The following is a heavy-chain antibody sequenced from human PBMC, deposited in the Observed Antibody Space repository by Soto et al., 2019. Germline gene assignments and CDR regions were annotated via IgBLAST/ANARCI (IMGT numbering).Heavy chain of an antibody. CDR2: IVPMFAAP. D-gene: IGHD3-10*01. J-gene: IGHJ6*02. Sequence: QVLLVQSGAEVKKPGSSVRVSCKTSGGTFSSFAISWVRLAPGQGLEWMGVIVPMFAAPTYAQKFQGRVSITADESTRAAYMALSRLRSDDTAVYYCARDRGVRGNAYYYGMDVWGQGTTVTVSS. CDR1: GGTFSSFA. V-gene: IGHV1-69*12. CDR3: ARDRGVRGNAYYYGMDV.